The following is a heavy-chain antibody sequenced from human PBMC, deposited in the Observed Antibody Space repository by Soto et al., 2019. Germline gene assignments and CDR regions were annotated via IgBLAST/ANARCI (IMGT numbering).Heavy chain of an antibody. V-gene: IGHV3-23*01. CDR2: ISDTGSRT. CDR3: AARGGELLFVFDF. CDR1: GFIFTDFA. J-gene: IGHJ4*02. Sequence: EVQLLESGGGLVQPGGSLRLSCAGSGFIFTDFAMSWARQAPGKGLEWVSGISDTGSRTYYADSVKGRFTISRDNSKNTLYLHRNSLRAEDTALYYCAARGGELLFVFDFWGQGTLVTVSS. D-gene: IGHD3-10*01.